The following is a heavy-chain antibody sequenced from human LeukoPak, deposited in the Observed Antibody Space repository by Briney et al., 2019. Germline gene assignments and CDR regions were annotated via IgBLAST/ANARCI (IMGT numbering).Heavy chain of an antibody. J-gene: IGHJ4*02. CDR2: INPSGGST. CDR1: VYTFTRYY. CDR3: ARDRALRAVVGSFDY. V-gene: IGHV1-46*01. Sequence: ASVKVSYKASVYTFTRYYIHWVRQTPGQGLEWMEIINPSGGSTSYVQKFQGRVTMTRDTSTSTVYMELSSLTSEDTAVYYCARDRALRAVVGSFDYWGQGTLVSVSS. D-gene: IGHD4-23*01.